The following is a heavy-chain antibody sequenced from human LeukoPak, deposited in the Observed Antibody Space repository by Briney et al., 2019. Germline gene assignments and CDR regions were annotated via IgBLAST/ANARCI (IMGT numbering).Heavy chain of an antibody. J-gene: IGHJ6*03. Sequence: SETLSPTCTVSGYSISSGYYWGWIRQPPGKGLEWIGSMYHSGSFHYNPSLKSRVTISVDTSKNQFSPKLSSVTAADAAVYYCAREDSYYMDVWGKGATVTVSS. CDR1: GYSISSGYY. V-gene: IGHV4-38-2*02. CDR2: MYHSGSF. CDR3: AREDSYYMDV.